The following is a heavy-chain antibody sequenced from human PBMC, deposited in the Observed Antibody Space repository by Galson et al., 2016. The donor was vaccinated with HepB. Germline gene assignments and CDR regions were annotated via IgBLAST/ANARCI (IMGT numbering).Heavy chain of an antibody. D-gene: IGHD1-1*01. CDR3: VRSEKVSHYNYEGYYYYGLDV. V-gene: IGHV3-11*01. CDR1: GFSFSDYY. CDR2: IRYSGDPM. J-gene: IGHJ6*02. Sequence: SLRLSCAASGFSFSDYYMAWIRQAPGKGLEWVSHIRYSGDPMSYADSVMGRFTISRDNAKNSLFLQMDRLRAEDSAIYYCVRSEKVSHYNYEGYYYYGLDVWGQGTTVTVSS.